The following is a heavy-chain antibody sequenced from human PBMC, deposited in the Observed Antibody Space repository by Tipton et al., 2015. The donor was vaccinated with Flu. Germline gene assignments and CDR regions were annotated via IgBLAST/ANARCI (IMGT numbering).Heavy chain of an antibody. CDR1: GYLFTSHW. V-gene: IGHV5-51*01. D-gene: IGHD6-6*01. CDR3: ARQFLEYSSSSSRFYYGMDV. Sequence: QLVQSGAEVKKPGESLKISCKGSGYLFTSHWIGWVRQMPGKGLEWMGLIYPGDSDTRYSPSFQGQVTISVDKSITTAYLQWSSLKASDPAVYFCARQFLEYSSSSSRFYYGMDVWGQGTPVTVSS. J-gene: IGHJ6*02. CDR2: IYPGDSDT.